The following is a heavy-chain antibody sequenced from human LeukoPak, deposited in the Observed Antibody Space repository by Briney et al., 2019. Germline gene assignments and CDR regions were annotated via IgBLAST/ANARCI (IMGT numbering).Heavy chain of an antibody. CDR3: AREANYDDTPDAFDI. CDR2: ISAYNGNT. CDR1: SYTFPNYA. J-gene: IGHJ3*02. D-gene: IGHD3-22*01. V-gene: IGHV1-18*01. Sequence: GASVKVSCKASSYTFPNYAISWARQAPGQGLEWMGWISAYNGNTNYAQNFQGRVTMTRDPSTSTAYMELRSLRSDDTAVYYCAREANYDDTPDAFDIWGQGTMVTVSS.